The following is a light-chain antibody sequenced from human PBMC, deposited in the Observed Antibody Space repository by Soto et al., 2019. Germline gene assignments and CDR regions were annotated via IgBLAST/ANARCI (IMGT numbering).Light chain of an antibody. Sequence: EIVLTQSPGTLSLSPGERATLSCRASQTVRSSYLAWYQQKPGQAPRLLIYGASSRATGIPDRFSGSGSGTHFTLTITRLEPEDFAVYFCQQYGSSPQTFGQGTKVEIK. CDR3: QQYGSSPQT. J-gene: IGKJ1*01. CDR2: GAS. CDR1: QTVRSSY. V-gene: IGKV3-20*01.